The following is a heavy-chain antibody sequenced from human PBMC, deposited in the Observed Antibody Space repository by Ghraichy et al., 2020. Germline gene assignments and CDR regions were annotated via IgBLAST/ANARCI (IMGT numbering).Heavy chain of an antibody. CDR1: GFTFSSYA. D-gene: IGHD3-3*01. J-gene: IGHJ4*02. CDR3: ARDYAFWSGYDY. CDR2: ISSNGGST. V-gene: IGHV3-64*01. Sequence: GESLNISCAASGFTFSSYAMHWVRQAPGKGLEYVSAISSNGGSTYYANSVKGRFTISRDNSKNTLYLQMGSLRAEDMAVYYCARDYAFWSGYDYWGQGTLVTVSS.